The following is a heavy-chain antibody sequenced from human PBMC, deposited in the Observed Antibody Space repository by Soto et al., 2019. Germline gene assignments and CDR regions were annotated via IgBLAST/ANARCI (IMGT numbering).Heavy chain of an antibody. D-gene: IGHD3-22*01. J-gene: IGHJ4*02. V-gene: IGHV3-74*01. CDR2: INIDGSTI. Sequence: PGGSLRLSCAASGFTFSSYWMHWVRQAPGKGPVWVSRINIDGSTIDYADSVKGRFTISRDDARNTLYLQMSSLRAEDTAVYYCARAGYYRFDYRGQGTPVTVSS. CDR3: ARAGYYRFDY. CDR1: GFTFSSYW.